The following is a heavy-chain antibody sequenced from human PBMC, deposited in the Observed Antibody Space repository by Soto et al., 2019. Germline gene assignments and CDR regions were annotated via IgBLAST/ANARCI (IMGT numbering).Heavy chain of an antibody. V-gene: IGHV3-30-3*01. CDR1: RFTFSDYA. CDR2: ISFDGTKK. D-gene: IGHD6-6*01. Sequence: GGSLRLSCVASRFTFSDYALHWVRQAPGKGLEWAALISFDGTKKFYADSVKGRFTISRDNSKNTLYLQMNSLRAEDTAVYYCAKVTSSIAARYRNYYYYGMDVWGQGTTVTVSS. J-gene: IGHJ6*02. CDR3: AKVTSSIAARYRNYYYYGMDV.